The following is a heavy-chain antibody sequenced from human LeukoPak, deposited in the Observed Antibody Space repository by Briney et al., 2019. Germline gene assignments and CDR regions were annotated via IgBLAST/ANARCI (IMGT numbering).Heavy chain of an antibody. CDR2: IYSGGST. D-gene: IGHD6-19*01. CDR1: GFTVSSNY. V-gene: IGHV3-66*01. J-gene: IGHJ4*02. Sequence: PGGSLRLSCAASGFTVSSNYMSWVRQAPGKGLEWVSVIYSGGSTYYADSVKGRFTISRDNSKNTLYLQMNSLRAEDTAVYYCARTSSGWYFDYWGQGTLVTVSS. CDR3: ARTSSGWYFDY.